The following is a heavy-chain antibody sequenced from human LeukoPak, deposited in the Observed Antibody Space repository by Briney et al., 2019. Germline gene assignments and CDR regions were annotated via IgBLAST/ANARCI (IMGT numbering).Heavy chain of an antibody. D-gene: IGHD3-22*01. CDR3: AKGRGYYDSSAYKYYFDY. Sequence: PGGSLRLSCAASGFTFSSYAMSWVRQAPGKGLEWVSAISGSGGSTFYADSVKGRFTISRDNSKNTLYLQMNSLRAEDTAVYYCAKGRGYYDSSAYKYYFDYWGQGTLVTVSS. V-gene: IGHV3-23*01. J-gene: IGHJ4*02. CDR1: GFTFSSYA. CDR2: ISGSGGST.